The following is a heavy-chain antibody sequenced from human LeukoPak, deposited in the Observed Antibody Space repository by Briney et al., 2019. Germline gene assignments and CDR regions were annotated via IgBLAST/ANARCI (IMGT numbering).Heavy chain of an antibody. V-gene: IGHV1-2*02. CDR3: ARVGYFYGTGSQTGGYLDY. Sequence: ASVKVSCKASGYTFTGYYLHWVRQAPGQGLEWMGWINPNGGGREYAQKFQGRVNMTRDTAISTAYMELSSLTFDDTAIYYCARVGYFYGTGSQTGGYLDYWGQGTLVTVSS. D-gene: IGHD3-10*01. CDR2: INPNGGGR. CDR1: GYTFTGYY. J-gene: IGHJ4*02.